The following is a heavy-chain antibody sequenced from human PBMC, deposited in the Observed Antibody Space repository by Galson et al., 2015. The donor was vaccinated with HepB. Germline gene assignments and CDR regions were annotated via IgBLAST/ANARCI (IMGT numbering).Heavy chain of an antibody. Sequence: SLRLSCAASGFTFSSYAMSWVRQAPGKGLEWVSAISGSGGSTYYADSVKGRFTISRDNSKNTLYLQMNSLRAEDTAVYYCAKRGMVRGEAGSSGSAPDFDPWGQETLVTVSS. V-gene: IGHV3-23*01. CDR1: GFTFSSYA. D-gene: IGHD3-10*01. J-gene: IGHJ5*02. CDR3: AKRGMVRGEAGSSGSAPDFDP. CDR2: ISGSGGST.